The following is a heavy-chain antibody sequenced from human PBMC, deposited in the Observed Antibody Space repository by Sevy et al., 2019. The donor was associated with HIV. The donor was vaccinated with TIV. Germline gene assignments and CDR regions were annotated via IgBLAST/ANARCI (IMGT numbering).Heavy chain of an antibody. CDR1: GFTFSDYY. CDR3: AKEFDYGSGSYYSRYDAFDI. V-gene: IGHV3-23*01. D-gene: IGHD3-10*01. CDR2: ISGSGGST. Sequence: GGSLRLSCAASGFTFSDYYMSWIRQAPGKGLEWVSAISGSGGSTYYADSVKGWFTISRDNSKNTLYLQMNSLRAEDTAVYYCAKEFDYGSGSYYSRYDAFDIWGQGTMVTVSS. J-gene: IGHJ3*02.